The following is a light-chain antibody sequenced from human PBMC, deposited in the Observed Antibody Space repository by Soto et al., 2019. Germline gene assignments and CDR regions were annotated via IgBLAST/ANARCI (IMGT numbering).Light chain of an antibody. J-gene: IGKJ2*01. Sequence: EIQMTQSPSSLSASVRDRVTMTCRASQTIGTFLNWYQQRPWKAPKLLISAASSLQGGVPSRLSGSGSGSHFTLTIASLQLDDFAAYCCLQTYSPSYSFGQGTKLQF. CDR3: LQTYSPSYS. V-gene: IGKV1-39*01. CDR1: QTIGTF. CDR2: AAS.